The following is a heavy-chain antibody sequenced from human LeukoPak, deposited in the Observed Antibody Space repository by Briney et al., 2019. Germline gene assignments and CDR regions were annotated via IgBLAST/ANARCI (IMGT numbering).Heavy chain of an antibody. Sequence: GGSLRLSCAASGFTFSSYWMHWVRQAPGKGLEWVSVICGSGGTTYYADSVKGRFTISRDNSTKTLFLQMNSLGAADTAVYYCAKGSSSSCYGNFDYWGQGTLVTVSS. CDR3: AKGSSSSCYGNFDY. D-gene: IGHD6-13*01. CDR2: ICGSGGTT. J-gene: IGHJ4*02. V-gene: IGHV3-23*01. CDR1: GFTFSSYW.